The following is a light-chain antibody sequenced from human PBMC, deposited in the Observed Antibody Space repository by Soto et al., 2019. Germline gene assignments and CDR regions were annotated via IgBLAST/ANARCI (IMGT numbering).Light chain of an antibody. Sequence: DIQMTQSPSSLSASVGDRVTITCRASQNINIYLNWYQQKPGRAPKXLIYAASTLQSGVPSRFSGSGSGPDLTITISSLQPEDVETYYCQKYDHAPLTFGGGTKVDIK. CDR3: QKYDHAPLT. CDR2: AAS. V-gene: IGKV1-27*01. CDR1: QNINIY. J-gene: IGKJ4*01.